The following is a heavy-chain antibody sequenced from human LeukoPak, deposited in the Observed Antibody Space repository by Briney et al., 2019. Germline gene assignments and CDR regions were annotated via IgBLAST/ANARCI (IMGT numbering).Heavy chain of an antibody. D-gene: IGHD3-3*01. J-gene: IGHJ4*02. V-gene: IGHV1-46*01. CDR1: GYTFTSYY. CDR3: ARAPTPIYDFWSGSFTATDY. CDR2: INPSGGST. Sequence: GASVKVSCKASGYTFTSYYMHWVRQAPGQGLEWMGIINPSGGSTSYAQKFQGRVTTTRDTSTSTVYMELSSLRSEDTAVYYCARAPTPIYDFWSGSFTATDYWGQGTLVTVSS.